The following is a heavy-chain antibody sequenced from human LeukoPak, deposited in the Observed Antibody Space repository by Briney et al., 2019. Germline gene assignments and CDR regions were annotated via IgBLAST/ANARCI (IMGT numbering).Heavy chain of an antibody. CDR2: IFDSGNT. J-gene: IGHJ5*02. Sequence: SATLSLTCTVSGGSITGGGYSWNWIRQQPGKGLEWIGYIFDSGNTNYNPSLRSRLSISIDTSKNQFYLRLNSVTAADTAVYFCSVWGIWFDPWGPGTLVAVSS. D-gene: IGHD6-19*01. CDR1: GGSITGGGYS. CDR3: SVWGIWFDP. V-gene: IGHV4-31*03.